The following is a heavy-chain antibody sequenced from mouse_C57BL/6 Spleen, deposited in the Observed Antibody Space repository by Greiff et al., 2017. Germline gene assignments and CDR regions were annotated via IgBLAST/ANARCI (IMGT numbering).Heavy chain of an antibody. CDR2: INPSNGGT. J-gene: IGHJ4*01. CDR1: GYTFTSYW. D-gene: IGHD2-14*01. V-gene: IGHV1-53*01. Sequence: VQLQQPGTELVKPGASVKLSCKASGYTFTSYWMHWVKQRPGQGLEWIGNINPSNGGTNYNEKFKSKATLTVDKSSSTAYMQLSSLTSEDSAVYYCARGGYRRYYAMDYWGQGTSVTVSS. CDR3: ARGGYRRYYAMDY.